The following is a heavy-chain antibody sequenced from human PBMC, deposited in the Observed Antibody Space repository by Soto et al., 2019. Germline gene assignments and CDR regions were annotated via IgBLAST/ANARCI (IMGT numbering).Heavy chain of an antibody. J-gene: IGHJ4*02. V-gene: IGHV3-30-3*01. D-gene: IGHD3-10*01. Sequence: XGWLRLSCAACGFSFSNYARHWVRQAPGKGLEWMAAISDDGINDYYADFVKGRFTISRDNFENTLYLQVNSLRTEDTAVYYCARGSGPHYSSGTLLNWGQGTLVTVSS. CDR3: ARGSGPHYSSGTLLN. CDR2: ISDDGIND. CDR1: GFSFSNYA.